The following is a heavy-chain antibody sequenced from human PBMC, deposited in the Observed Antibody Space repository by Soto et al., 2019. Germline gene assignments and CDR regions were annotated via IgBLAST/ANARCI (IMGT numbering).Heavy chain of an antibody. CDR3: ARPLRYDSSGYYPDY. Sequence: QVQLVESGGGVVQPGRSLRLSCAASGFTFSSYAMHWVRQAPGKGLEWVAVISYDGSNKYYADSVKGRFTISRDNSKNTLDLQMNSLRAEDTAVYYCARPLRYDSSGYYPDYWGQGTLVTVSS. CDR2: ISYDGSNK. J-gene: IGHJ4*02. V-gene: IGHV3-30-3*01. CDR1: GFTFSSYA. D-gene: IGHD3-22*01.